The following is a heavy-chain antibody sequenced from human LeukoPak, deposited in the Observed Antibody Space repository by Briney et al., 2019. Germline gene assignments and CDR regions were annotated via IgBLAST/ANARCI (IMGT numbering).Heavy chain of an antibody. Sequence: KPSETLSLTCTVSGGSISSYYWSWIPQPPGKGREWIGHIYYSGSTNYNTYLNSRATISVDTSKDQFSLKLSSVTAADTAVYYCAGYYDGSGYRYFDYWGQGTLVTVSS. V-gene: IGHV4-59*08. CDR1: GGSISSYY. J-gene: IGHJ4*02. D-gene: IGHD3-22*01. CDR2: IYYSGST. CDR3: AGYYDGSGYRYFDY.